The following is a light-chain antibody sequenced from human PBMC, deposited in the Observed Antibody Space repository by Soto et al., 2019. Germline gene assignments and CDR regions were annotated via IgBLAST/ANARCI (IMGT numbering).Light chain of an antibody. CDR3: SSYTTSTTRII. CDR2: EVS. Sequence: QPVLTQPPSASGTPGQRVTISCSGSNSNIDSNTVNWYQQHPGKAPKLMIYEVSNRPSGVSNRFSGSKSGNTASLTISGLQAEDEADYYCSSYTTSTTRIIFGGGTKLTVL. CDR1: NSNIDSNT. J-gene: IGLJ2*01. V-gene: IGLV2-14*01.